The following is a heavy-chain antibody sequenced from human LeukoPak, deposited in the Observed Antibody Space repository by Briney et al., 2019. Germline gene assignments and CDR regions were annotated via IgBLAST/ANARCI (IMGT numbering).Heavy chain of an antibody. Sequence: GGSLRLSCAASGFTFSSYSMNWVRQAPRKGPEWVSSISSSSSYIYYADSVKGRFTISRDNAKNSLYLQMNSLRAEDTAVYYCARDRGGTYSQFDSWGQGTLVTVSS. V-gene: IGHV3-21*04. CDR2: ISSSSSYI. CDR3: ARDRGGTYSQFDS. D-gene: IGHD1-26*01. CDR1: GFTFSSYS. J-gene: IGHJ5*01.